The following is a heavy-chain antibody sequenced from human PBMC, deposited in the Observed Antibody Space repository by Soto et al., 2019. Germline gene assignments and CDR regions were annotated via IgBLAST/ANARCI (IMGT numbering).Heavy chain of an antibody. CDR1: GASMSPYY. Sequence: SETLSLTCSVSGASMSPYYWTWVRQPPGKGLEWIANVYYRGTTNYNSSLKSRVTISVATSKNQFSLTMTSVSAADTAIYYCARVGDGYNWDFDYWGQGTLVTVSS. J-gene: IGHJ4*02. CDR2: VYYRGTT. CDR3: ARVGDGYNWDFDY. D-gene: IGHD5-12*01. V-gene: IGHV4-59*01.